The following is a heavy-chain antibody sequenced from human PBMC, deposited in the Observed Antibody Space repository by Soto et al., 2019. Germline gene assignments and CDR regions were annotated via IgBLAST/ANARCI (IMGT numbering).Heavy chain of an antibody. CDR2: ISGSGGST. J-gene: IGHJ3*02. CDR3: AKDDMAVAGVRDDAFDI. CDR1: GFTFSSYA. Sequence: GGSLRLSCAASGFTFSSYAMSWVRQAPGKGLEWVSAISGSGGSTYYADSVKGRFTISRDNSKNTLYLQMNSLRAEDTAVYYCAKDDMAVAGVRDDAFDIWGQGTMVTVSS. V-gene: IGHV3-23*01. D-gene: IGHD6-19*01.